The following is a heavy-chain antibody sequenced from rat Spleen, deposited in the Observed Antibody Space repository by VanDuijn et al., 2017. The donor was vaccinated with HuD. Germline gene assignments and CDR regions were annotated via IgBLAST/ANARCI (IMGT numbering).Heavy chain of an antibody. V-gene: IGHV5-29*01. J-gene: IGHJ4*01. Sequence: EVQLVESGGGLVQPGRSLKLSCAASGFTFSKYGMAWVCQAPTKGLEWVATISYDGRSTYYPDSVKGRFPISRDIVENTLYLQMDSLRSEDTATYYCTRCWDAWGQGASVTVSS. CDR2: ISYDGRST. CDR1: GFTFSKYG. CDR3: TRCWDA.